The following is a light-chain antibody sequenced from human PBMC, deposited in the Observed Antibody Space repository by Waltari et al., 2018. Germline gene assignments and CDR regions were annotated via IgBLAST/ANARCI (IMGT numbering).Light chain of an antibody. CDR2: YDS. Sequence: SYVVTQSPSVSVAPGETARITCGGDNIGSKSVHWYQQRPGQAPVLVSSYDSDRPSGIPERFSGSNAGNTATLTISWVEAEDEADYYYLVWHSTIDHQGVFGGGTKLTVL. J-gene: IGLJ2*01. CDR1: NIGSKS. CDR3: LVWHSTIDHQGV. V-gene: IGLV3-21*04.